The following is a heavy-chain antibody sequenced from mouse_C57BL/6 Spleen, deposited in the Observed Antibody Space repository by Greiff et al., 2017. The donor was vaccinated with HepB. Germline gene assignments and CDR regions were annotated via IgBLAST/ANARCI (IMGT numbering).Heavy chain of an antibody. J-gene: IGHJ3*01. D-gene: IGHD1-1*02. CDR2: IDPSDSET. Sequence: VQLQQPGAELVRPGSSVKLSCKASGYTFTSYWMHWVKQRPIQGLEWIGNIDPSDSETHYNQKFKDKATLTVDKSSSTAYMQLSSLTSEDSAVYYCARDKDYGPFAYWGQGTLVTVSA. CDR3: ARDKDYGPFAY. V-gene: IGHV1-52*01. CDR1: GYTFTSYW.